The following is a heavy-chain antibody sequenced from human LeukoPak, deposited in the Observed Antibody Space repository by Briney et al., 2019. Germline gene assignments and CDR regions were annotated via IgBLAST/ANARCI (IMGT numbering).Heavy chain of an antibody. D-gene: IGHD2-2*01. Sequence: PSETLSLTCTVSGGSISSSSYYWGWIRQPPGKGLEWIGSIYYSGSTYYNPSLKSRVTISVDTSKNQFSLKLSSVTAADTAVYYCARDPVVVVPAAMGPYGMDVWGQGTTVTVSS. CDR3: ARDPVVVVPAAMGPYGMDV. V-gene: IGHV4-39*02. CDR1: GGSISSSSYY. J-gene: IGHJ6*02. CDR2: IYYSGST.